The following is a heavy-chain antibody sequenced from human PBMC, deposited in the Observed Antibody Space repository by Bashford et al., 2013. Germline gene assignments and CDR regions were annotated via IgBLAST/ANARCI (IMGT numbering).Heavy chain of an antibody. J-gene: IGHJ4*02. D-gene: IGHD6-19*01. CDR1: GGSISSYY. V-gene: IGHV4-59*12. CDR2: IYYSGST. CDR3: ARAGVAGTRPFDY. Sequence: SSETLSLTCTVSGGSISSYYWSWIRQPPGKGLEWIGYIYYSGSTNYNPSLKSRVTISVDTSKNRFSLKLNSLTAADTAVYYCARAGVAGTRPFDYWGQGTLVTVSS.